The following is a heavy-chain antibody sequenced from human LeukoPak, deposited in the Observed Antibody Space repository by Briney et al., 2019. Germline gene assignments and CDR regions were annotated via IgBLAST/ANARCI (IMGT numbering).Heavy chain of an antibody. CDR2: ISSSSSYI. CDR1: GFTFSSYS. CDR3: ARDDGVITLDY. D-gene: IGHD3-22*01. J-gene: IGHJ4*02. Sequence: GGSLRLSCAASGFTFSSYSMNWVRQAPGKGLEWVSSISSSSSYIYHADSVKGRFTISRDNAKNSLYLQMNSRRAEDTAVYYCARDDGVITLDYWGQGTLVTVSS. V-gene: IGHV3-21*01.